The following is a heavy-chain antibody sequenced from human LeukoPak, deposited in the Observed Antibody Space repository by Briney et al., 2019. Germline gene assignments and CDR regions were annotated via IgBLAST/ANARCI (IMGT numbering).Heavy chain of an antibody. CDR1: GFSFTSYG. V-gene: IGHV3-30*02. CDR3: INEYIHVYSIVD. D-gene: IGHD4-11*01. Sequence: PGGSLSLSCAASGFSFTSYGMHWVRQTPGKGMEWVAFIRRDGSDPHYGDSVKGRFTISRDNSKSTLYLQMISLRGEDTAVYYCINEYIHVYSIVDWGQVTLVTVSS. J-gene: IGHJ4*02. CDR2: IRRDGSDP.